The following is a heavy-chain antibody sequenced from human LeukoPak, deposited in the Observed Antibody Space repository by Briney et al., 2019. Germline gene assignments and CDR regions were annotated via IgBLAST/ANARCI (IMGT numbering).Heavy chain of an antibody. Sequence: GGSVSVSCKASGGTFSSYAISWVRQAPGEGVEWMGGIIPIFGTANYAQKFQGRVTITADESTSTAYMELSILRSEDTAVYYCARASVLVVVAATIFFDPWGQGTLVTVSS. V-gene: IGHV1-69*13. CDR1: GGTFSSYA. J-gene: IGHJ5*02. CDR3: ARASVLVVVAATIFFDP. CDR2: IIPIFGTA. D-gene: IGHD2-15*01.